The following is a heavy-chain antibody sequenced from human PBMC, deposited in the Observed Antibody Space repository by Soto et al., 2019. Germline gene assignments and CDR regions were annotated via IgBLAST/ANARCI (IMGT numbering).Heavy chain of an antibody. D-gene: IGHD3-10*01. J-gene: IGHJ4*02. CDR1: GGSFGSYT. V-gene: IGHV1-69*16. CDR3: ARERGGLLFVL. Sequence: QVQLVQSGSEVKKPGSSVKVSCKASGGSFGSYTIGWVRQAPGQGLEWVGGVIPLLGTTHYAKKFLGRVTIYADESTTTVYMELSSLTSQDTAMYYCARERGGLLFVLWGQGTLVNVSS. CDR2: VIPLLGTT.